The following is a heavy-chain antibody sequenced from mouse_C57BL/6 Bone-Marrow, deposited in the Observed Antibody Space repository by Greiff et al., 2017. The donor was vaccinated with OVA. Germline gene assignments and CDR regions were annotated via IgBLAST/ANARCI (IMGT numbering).Heavy chain of an antibody. Sequence: VQGVESGAELARPGASVKLSCKASGYTFTSYGISWVKQRTGQGLEWIGEIYPRSGNTYYNEKFKGKATLTADKSSSTAYMELRSLTSEDSAVYVCAIITTVVDGYWGQGTTLTVSS. D-gene: IGHD1-1*01. V-gene: IGHV1-81*01. CDR2: IYPRSGNT. CDR1: GYTFTSYG. J-gene: IGHJ2*01. CDR3: AIITTVVDGY.